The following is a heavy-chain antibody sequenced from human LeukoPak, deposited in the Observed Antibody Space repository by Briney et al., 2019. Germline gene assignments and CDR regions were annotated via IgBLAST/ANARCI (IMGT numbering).Heavy chain of an antibody. Sequence: GGSLRLSCAASGFTFSNYSMNWVRQAPGKGLEWVSYISSGSRTIYYADSVKGRFTISRDNAKNSLYLQMNSLRAEETAVYYCAELGITMIGGVWGKGTTVTISS. J-gene: IGHJ6*04. CDR1: GFTFSNYS. CDR2: ISSGSRTI. V-gene: IGHV3-48*01. D-gene: IGHD3-10*02. CDR3: AELGITMIGGV.